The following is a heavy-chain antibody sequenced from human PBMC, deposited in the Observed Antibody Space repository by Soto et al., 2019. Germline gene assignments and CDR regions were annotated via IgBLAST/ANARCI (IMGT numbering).Heavy chain of an antibody. D-gene: IGHD1-26*01. Sequence: GGSLRLSCAASGFIFENFGMSWVRQAPGKGLEWISSISGSGFKKYYADSVKGRFTISRDNSKSTVYLELNNLSAEDTAVYRCAKNQGVELVPLATVDWFDPWGQGSVVTVSS. CDR2: ISGSGFKK. CDR3: AKNQGVELVPLATVDWFDP. CDR1: GFIFENFG. V-gene: IGHV3-23*01. J-gene: IGHJ5*02.